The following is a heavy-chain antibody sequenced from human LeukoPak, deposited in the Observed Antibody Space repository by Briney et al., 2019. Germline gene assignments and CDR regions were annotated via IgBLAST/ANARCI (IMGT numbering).Heavy chain of an antibody. J-gene: IGHJ4*02. CDR2: IYLGGNT. CDR3: ARRARSCSSTRCYAYYFDY. CDR1: GFTVSSNY. V-gene: IGHV3-53*01. Sequence: GGSLRLSCAASGFTVSSNYRTWVRQAPGKGLEWVSIIYLGGNTYYPDSVKGRFTISTDNSKNTLHLQMNSLRAEDTAVYYCARRARSCSSTRCYAYYFDYWGQGTLVTVSS. D-gene: IGHD2-2*01.